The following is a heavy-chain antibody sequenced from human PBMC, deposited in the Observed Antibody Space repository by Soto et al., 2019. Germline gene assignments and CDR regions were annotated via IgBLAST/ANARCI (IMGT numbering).Heavy chain of an antibody. CDR2: IYWNDYK. CDR3: AHSDSGYGKFAS. V-gene: IGHV2-5*01. D-gene: IGHD5-12*01. CDR1: GISVTTDGAG. Sequence: QITLKESGPTLVIPTQTLTLTCTFSGISVTTDGAGVGWIRQPAGKALECLALIYWNDYKRYSPSLKSRLTITKDTSKNQVVLTMANMDPMDTATYYCAHSDSGYGKFASWGQGTLVTVSS. J-gene: IGHJ5*02.